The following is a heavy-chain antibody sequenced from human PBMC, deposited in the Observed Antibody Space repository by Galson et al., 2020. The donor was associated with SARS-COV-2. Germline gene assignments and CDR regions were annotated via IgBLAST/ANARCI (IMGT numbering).Heavy chain of an antibody. J-gene: IGHJ4*02. D-gene: IGHD1-1*01. CDR3: SVVQSDY. V-gene: IGHV3-7*01. Sequence: GGSLRLSCAASGFTFSRYWMTWVRQAPGKGLEWVANIKQDGSEKFYVDSVKGRVTISRDNAENSLYLQMNSLRGEDTAIYYCSVVQSDYWCQGTLVTVSS. CDR2: IKQDGSEK. CDR1: GFTFSRYW.